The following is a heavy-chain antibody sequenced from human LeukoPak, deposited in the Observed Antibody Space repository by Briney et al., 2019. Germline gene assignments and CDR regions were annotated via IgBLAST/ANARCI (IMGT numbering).Heavy chain of an antibody. CDR3: ARVKEMATIPGYFDY. J-gene: IGHJ4*02. V-gene: IGHV1-2*02. D-gene: IGHD5-24*01. CDR2: INPNSGGT. CDR1: GYTFTGYY. Sequence: ASVKVSCKASGYTFTGYYMHWVRQAPGQGLEWMGWINPNSGGTNYAQKFQGRVTMTRDTSISIAYMELSRLRSDDTAVYYCARVKEMATIPGYFDYWGQGTLVTVSS.